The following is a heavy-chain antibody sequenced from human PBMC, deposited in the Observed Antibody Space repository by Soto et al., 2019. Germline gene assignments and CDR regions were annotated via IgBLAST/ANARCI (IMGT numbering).Heavy chain of an antibody. D-gene: IGHD3-3*01. CDR3: ARGQRFSDWFDP. Sequence: SETLSLTCTVTGGAISGYYWTWIRQSDGEGLEWIGRIYSSGSTNYNPSLKSRVTISLDTSMNYFSLRLSSVTAADTAVYYCARGQRFSDWFDPWGQGTLVTSPQ. CDR2: IYSSGST. CDR1: GGAISGYY. V-gene: IGHV4-4*07. J-gene: IGHJ5*02.